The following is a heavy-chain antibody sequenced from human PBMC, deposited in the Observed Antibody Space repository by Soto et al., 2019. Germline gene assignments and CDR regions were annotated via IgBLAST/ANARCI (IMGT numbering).Heavy chain of an antibody. J-gene: IGHJ4*02. CDR3: ARSLDY. Sequence: PGGSLRLSCAASGFTFSSYYMDWVRQAPGKGLEWVANINQDGSEKHYVDSVKGRFTVSRDNTKNSLYLQMSSLTAEDSALYYCARSLDYWGQGTRVTVSS. V-gene: IGHV3-7*01. CDR1: GFTFSSYY. CDR2: INQDGSEK.